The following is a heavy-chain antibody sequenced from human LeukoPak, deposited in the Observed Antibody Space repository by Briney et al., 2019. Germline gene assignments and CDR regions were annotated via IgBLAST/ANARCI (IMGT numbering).Heavy chain of an antibody. J-gene: IGHJ4*02. D-gene: IGHD6-6*01. Sequence: WASVKVSCKASGGTFSSYAISWVRQAPGQGLEWMGGIIPIFGTANYAQKFRGRVTITTDESTSTAYMELSSLRSEDTAVYYCARARQLVGFDYWGQGTLVTVSS. V-gene: IGHV1-69*05. CDR2: IIPIFGTA. CDR1: GGTFSSYA. CDR3: ARARQLVGFDY.